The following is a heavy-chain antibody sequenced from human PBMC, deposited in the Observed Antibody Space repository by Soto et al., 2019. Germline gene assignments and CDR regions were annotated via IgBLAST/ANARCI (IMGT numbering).Heavy chain of an antibody. CDR1: GGSISSYY. Sequence: QVQLQESGPGLVKPSATLSLTCTVSGGSISSYYWSWIRQPPGKGLEWIGYIYYSGSTNYNPALKSRVTISVDTSKNQFSLKLSSVTAADTAVYYCARGTIFHYYGMDVWGQGTTVTVSS. J-gene: IGHJ6*02. CDR2: IYYSGST. CDR3: ARGTIFHYYGMDV. D-gene: IGHD3-3*01. V-gene: IGHV4-59*01.